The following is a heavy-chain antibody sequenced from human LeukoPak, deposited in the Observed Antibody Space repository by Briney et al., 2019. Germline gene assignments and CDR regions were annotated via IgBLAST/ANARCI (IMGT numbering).Heavy chain of an antibody. Sequence: SETLSLTCTVSGLSISSYYWSWIRQPPGKGLECIGYIYYSGSTNYNPSLKSRVTISVDTSKNQFSLKLSSVTAADTAVYYCARDRFEYSSSLIYYYYMDVWGKGTTVTVSS. CDR2: IYYSGST. J-gene: IGHJ6*03. CDR3: ARDRFEYSSSLIYYYYMDV. V-gene: IGHV4-59*12. CDR1: GLSISSYY. D-gene: IGHD6-6*01.